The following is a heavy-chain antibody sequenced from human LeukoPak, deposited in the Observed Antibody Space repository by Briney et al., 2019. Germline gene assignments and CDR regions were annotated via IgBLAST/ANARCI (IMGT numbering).Heavy chain of an antibody. D-gene: IGHD4-11*01. Sequence: SVKVSCKASGGTFSSYAISWVRQAPGQGLEWMGGIVPIFGTANYAQKFQGRVTITTDESTSTAYMELSSLRSEDTAVYYCASDYSNYPHYYYMDVWGKGTTVTVSS. CDR2: IVPIFGTA. J-gene: IGHJ6*03. V-gene: IGHV1-69*05. CDR3: ASDYSNYPHYYYMDV. CDR1: GGTFSSYA.